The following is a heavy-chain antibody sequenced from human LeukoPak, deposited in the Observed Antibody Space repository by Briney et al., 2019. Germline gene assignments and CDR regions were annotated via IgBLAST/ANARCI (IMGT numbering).Heavy chain of an antibody. CDR1: GFTFSSYS. J-gene: IGHJ4*02. V-gene: IGHV3-21*01. Sequence: GGSLRLPCAASGFTFSSYSMNWVRQAPGKGLEWVSSISSGSSYIYYADSVKGRFTISRENAKNSLYLQMDSLRAEDTAVYYCARLTGNYGDYRGQGTLVTVSS. CDR2: ISSGSSYI. CDR3: ARLTGNYGDY. D-gene: IGHD3-10*01.